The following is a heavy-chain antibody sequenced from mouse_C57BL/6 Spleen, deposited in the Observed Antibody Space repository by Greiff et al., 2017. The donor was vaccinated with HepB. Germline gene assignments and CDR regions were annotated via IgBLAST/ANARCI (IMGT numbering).Heavy chain of an antibody. D-gene: IGHD1-1*01. J-gene: IGHJ3*01. Sequence: QVQLKQSGAELVRPGASVTLSCKASGYTFTDYEMHWVKQTPVHGLEWIGAIDPETGGTAYNQKFKGKAILTADKSSSTAYMELRSLTSEDSAVYYCTRYEWRLLRSETWFAYWGQGTLVTVSA. CDR2: IDPETGGT. CDR3: TRYEWRLLRSETWFAY. CDR1: GYTFTDYE. V-gene: IGHV1-15*01.